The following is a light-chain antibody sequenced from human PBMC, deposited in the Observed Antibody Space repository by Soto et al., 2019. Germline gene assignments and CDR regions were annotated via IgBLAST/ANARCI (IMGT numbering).Light chain of an antibody. Sequence: QSALTQPASVSGSPGQSITISCTGTSSDVGGYNYVSWYQQHPGKAPKLMIYDVSSRPSGVSNRFSGSKSGNTASLTISGLQAEDEADYYCISYTRSSTRYVEFGGGTKLTVL. V-gene: IGLV2-14*01. CDR3: ISYTRSSTRYVE. CDR2: DVS. J-gene: IGLJ2*01. CDR1: SSDVGGYNY.